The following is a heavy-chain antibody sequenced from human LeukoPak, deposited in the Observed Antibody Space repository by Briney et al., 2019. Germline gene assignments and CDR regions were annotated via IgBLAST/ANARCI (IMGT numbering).Heavy chain of an antibody. CDR3: ATGIAARYYFDY. D-gene: IGHD6-13*01. CDR1: GYTFTSYG. J-gene: IGHJ4*02. Sequence: ASVKVSCKASGYTFTSYGINWVRQATGQGLEWMGSMNPNSGNTGYAQKFQGRVTITRNTSISTAYMELSSLRSEDTAVYYCATGIAARYYFDYWGQGTLVTVSS. V-gene: IGHV1-8*03. CDR2: MNPNSGNT.